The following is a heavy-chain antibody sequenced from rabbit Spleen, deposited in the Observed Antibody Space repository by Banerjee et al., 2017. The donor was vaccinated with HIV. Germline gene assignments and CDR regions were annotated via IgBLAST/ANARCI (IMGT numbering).Heavy chain of an antibody. CDR1: GFSFSDRDV. D-gene: IGHD1-1*01. J-gene: IGHJ4*01. Sequence: QSLEESGGGLVKPGASLTLTCKASGFSFSDRDVMCWVRQAPGKGLQWIACINVYTGKPVYATWAKGRFTISRTSSTTVTLEMTSLTVADTATYFCARSISGVYRVNLWGPGTLVTVS. CDR3: ARSISGVYRVNL. CDR2: INVYTGKP. V-gene: IGHV1S40*01.